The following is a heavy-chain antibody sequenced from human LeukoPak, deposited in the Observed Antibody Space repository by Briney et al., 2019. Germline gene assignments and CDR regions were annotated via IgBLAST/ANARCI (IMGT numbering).Heavy chain of an antibody. CDR2: ISSSGSTI. CDR1: GFTFSDYY. J-gene: IGHJ4*02. Sequence: PGGSLRLSCAASGFTFSDYYMSWIRQAPGKGLEWVSYISSSGSTIYYADSVKGRFTISRDNAKNSLYLQMNSLRAEDTAVYYCARSDIVGAIEGYFDYWGQGTLVTVSS. D-gene: IGHD1-26*01. V-gene: IGHV3-11*01. CDR3: ARSDIVGAIEGYFDY.